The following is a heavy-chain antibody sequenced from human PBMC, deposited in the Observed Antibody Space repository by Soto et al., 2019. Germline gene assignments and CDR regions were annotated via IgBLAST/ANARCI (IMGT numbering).Heavy chain of an antibody. D-gene: IGHD3-10*01. CDR1: GGTFSSYA. V-gene: IGHV1-69*13. CDR3: ANGYGSGSENAFDI. J-gene: IGHJ3*02. CDR2: IIPIFGTA. Sequence: ASVKVSCKASGGTFSSYAISWVRQAPGQGLEWMGGIIPIFGTANYAQKFQGRVTITADESTSTAYMELSSLRSEDTAVYYCANGYGSGSENAFDIWGQGTMVTVSS.